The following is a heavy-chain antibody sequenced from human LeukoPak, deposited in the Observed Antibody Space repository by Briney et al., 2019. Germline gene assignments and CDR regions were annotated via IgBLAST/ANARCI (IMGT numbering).Heavy chain of an antibody. CDR2: IKQDGSEK. CDR1: GFTFTNYW. J-gene: IGHJ5*02. V-gene: IGHV3-7*01. Sequence: GGSLRLSCAASGFTFTNYWMSWVRQAPGKGLEWVANIKQDGSEKYYVDSVKGRFTISRDNAKKSLSRQMNSLTVEDTAGYYCASRSSQVRKAWNPERAWGQEPRVPVSS. CDR3: ASRSSQVRKAWNPERA. D-gene: IGHD1-1*01.